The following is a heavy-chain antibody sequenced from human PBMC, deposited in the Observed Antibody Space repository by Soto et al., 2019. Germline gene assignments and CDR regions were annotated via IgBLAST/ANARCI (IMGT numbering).Heavy chain of an antibody. CDR1: GGTFSSYA. CDR3: ARSPRLDDSLDY. J-gene: IGHJ4*02. CDR2: IIPIFGTA. V-gene: IGHV1-69*13. D-gene: IGHD2-2*03. Sequence: ASVKVSCKASGGTFSSYAISWVRQAPGQGLEWMGGIIPIFGTANYAQKFQGRVTITADESTSTAYMELSSLRSEDTAVYYCARSPRLDDSLDYWGQGTLVTVSS.